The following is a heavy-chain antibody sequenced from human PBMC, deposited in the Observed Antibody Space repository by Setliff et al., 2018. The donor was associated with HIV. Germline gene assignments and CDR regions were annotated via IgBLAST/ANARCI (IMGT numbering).Heavy chain of an antibody. CDR1: GGSFSGYY. Sequence: SETLSLTCTVYGGSFSGYYWSWIRQPPGKALEWIGYVYSTGSTNYKSSLKSRVTISVDTSKNQFSLKLSSVTAADTAVYYCARVATGPESFDIWGQGTMVTVSS. V-gene: IGHV4-59*01. CDR3: ARVATGPESFDI. J-gene: IGHJ3*02. D-gene: IGHD3-9*01. CDR2: VYSTGST.